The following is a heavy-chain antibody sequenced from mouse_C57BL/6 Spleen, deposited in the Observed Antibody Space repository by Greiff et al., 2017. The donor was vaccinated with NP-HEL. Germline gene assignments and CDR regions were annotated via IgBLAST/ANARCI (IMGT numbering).Heavy chain of an antibody. CDR2: IDPSDSET. J-gene: IGHJ2*01. D-gene: IGHD4-1*01. Sequence: VQLQQPGAELVRPGSSVKLSCTSSGYTFTSYWMHWVKQRPIQGLEWIGNIDPSDSETHYNQKFKDKATLTVDKSSSTAYMQLSSLTSEDSAVYYCASLTGTFDYWGQGTTLTVSS. CDR3: ASLTGTFDY. CDR1: GYTFTSYW. V-gene: IGHV1-52*01.